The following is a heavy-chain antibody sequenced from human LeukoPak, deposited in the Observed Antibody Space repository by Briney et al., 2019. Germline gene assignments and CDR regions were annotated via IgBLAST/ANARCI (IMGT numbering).Heavy chain of an antibody. CDR3: ARQECANGVCYMGIDY. D-gene: IGHD2-8*01. V-gene: IGHV1-18*01. J-gene: IGHJ4*02. CDR1: GYTFTSYG. CDR2: ISAYNGNT. Sequence: ASVKVSCKASGYTFTSYGISWVRQAPGQGLEWMGWISAYNGNTNYAQRLQGRVTMTTGTSTSTAYMELRSLTSEDTAVYYCARQECANGVCYMGIDYWGQGTLVTVSS.